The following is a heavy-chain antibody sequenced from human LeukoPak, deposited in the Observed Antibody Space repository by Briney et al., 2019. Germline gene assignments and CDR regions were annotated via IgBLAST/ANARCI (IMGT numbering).Heavy chain of an antibody. D-gene: IGHD7-27*01. CDR1: GGTFSSYA. J-gene: IGHJ4*02. CDR2: INPNSGGT. Sequence: ASVKVSCKGSGGTFSSYAISWVRQAPGQGLEWMGWINPNSGGTNYAQKFQGRVTMTRDTSISTAYMELSRLRSDDTAVYYCARDVEEQLGITSFDYWGQGTLVTVSS. CDR3: ARDVEEQLGITSFDY. V-gene: IGHV1-2*02.